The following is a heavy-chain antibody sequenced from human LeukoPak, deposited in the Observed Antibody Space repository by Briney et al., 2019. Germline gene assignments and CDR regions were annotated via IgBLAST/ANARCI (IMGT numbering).Heavy chain of an antibody. J-gene: IGHJ5*02. CDR1: GGSISSYY. CDR2: IYTSGST. Sequence: PSETLSLTCTVSGGSISSYYWSWIRQPPGKGLEWIGRIYTSGSTNYNPSLKSRVTMSVDTSKNQFSLKLSSVTAADTAVYYCARNPPEQTGYSSSWYWFDPWGQGTLVTVSS. D-gene: IGHD6-13*01. V-gene: IGHV4-4*07. CDR3: ARNPPEQTGYSSSWYWFDP.